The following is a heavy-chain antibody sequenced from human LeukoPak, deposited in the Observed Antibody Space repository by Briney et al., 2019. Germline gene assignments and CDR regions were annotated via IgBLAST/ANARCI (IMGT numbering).Heavy chain of an antibody. CDR2: ITSSSSST. V-gene: IGHV3-11*03. CDR3: ARFAKLATRNPFDY. J-gene: IGHJ4*02. CDR1: GFTFSDYY. D-gene: IGHD2-21*01. Sequence: PGGSLRLSCAASGFTFSDYYMSWIREAPGKGLEWLSLITSSSSSTYYADSVKGRFTISRDNAKNSLSLQMDSLTAEDTAVYYCARFAKLATRNPFDYWGRGTLVTVSS.